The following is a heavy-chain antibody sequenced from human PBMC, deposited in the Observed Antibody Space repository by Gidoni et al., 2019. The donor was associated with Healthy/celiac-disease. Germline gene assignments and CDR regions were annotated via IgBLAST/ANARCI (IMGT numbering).Heavy chain of an antibody. CDR2: ITDDGSNK. D-gene: IGHD3-10*01. Sequence: QVQLVVSGGGLAQPGRSLRLSCAASGSTFGRSVTPWVRQAPGKGLEWVAVITDDGSNKYYAESVKGRFTISRDNSKNTLYLQRNSLRAEDTAVYYCAKDLITMVRGVAQNYYYYYMDVWGKGTTVTVSS. V-gene: IGHV3-30*18. CDR1: GSTFGRSV. J-gene: IGHJ6*03. CDR3: AKDLITMVRGVAQNYYYYYMDV.